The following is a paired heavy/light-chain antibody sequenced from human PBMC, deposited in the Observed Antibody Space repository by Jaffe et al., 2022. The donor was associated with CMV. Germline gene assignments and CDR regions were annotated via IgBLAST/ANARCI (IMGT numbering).Heavy chain of an antibody. CDR2: IWYDGSNN. J-gene: IGHJ6*02. Sequence: QVQLVESGGGVVQPGTSLRLSCAASGFTFHNFGMHWVRQAPGKGLEWVSFIWYDGSNNYYADSVKGRFSISRDNSKNTLSLQMNSLRAEDTAMYYCARDYTGDLGYYGMDVWGQGTTVTVSS. V-gene: IGHV3-33*01. D-gene: IGHD2-21*02. CDR1: GFTFHNFG. CDR3: ARDYTGDLGYYGMDV.
Light chain of an antibody. CDR3: CSYAGSYTVI. CDR2: DVS. CDR1: SNDVGGYNY. Sequence: QSALTQPRSVSGSPGQSVTISCTGTSNDVGGYNYVSWYQQHPGKAPKLMIYDVSGRPSGVPDRFSGSKSGNTASLTISGLQAEDEADYYCCSYAGSYTVIFGGGTKLTVL. V-gene: IGLV2-11*01. J-gene: IGLJ2*01.